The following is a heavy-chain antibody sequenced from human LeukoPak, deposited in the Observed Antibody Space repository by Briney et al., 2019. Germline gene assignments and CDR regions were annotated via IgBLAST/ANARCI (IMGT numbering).Heavy chain of an antibody. CDR2: IYYSGST. V-gene: IGHV4-59*01. Sequence: ASETLSLTCTVSGGSISSYYWSWIRQPPGKGLEWIGYIYYSGSTNYNPSLKSRVTISVDTSKNQFSLKLSSVTAADAAVYYCARTVGATYFDYWGQGTLVTVSS. D-gene: IGHD1-26*01. CDR1: GGSISSYY. J-gene: IGHJ4*02. CDR3: ARTVGATYFDY.